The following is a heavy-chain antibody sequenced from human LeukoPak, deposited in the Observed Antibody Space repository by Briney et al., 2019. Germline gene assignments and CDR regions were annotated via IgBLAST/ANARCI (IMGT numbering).Heavy chain of an antibody. D-gene: IGHD3-3*01. J-gene: IGHJ4*02. CDR1: GGSISSYY. CDR2: IYTSGST. CDR3: ARERVSRITIFGVVSPFDY. Sequence: PSETLSLTCTVSGGSISSYYWSWVRQPAGKGLEIGRIYTSGSTNYNPSLKSRVTMSVDTSKNQFSLKLSSVTAADTAVYYCARERVSRITIFGVVSPFDYWGQGTLVTVSS. V-gene: IGHV4-4*07.